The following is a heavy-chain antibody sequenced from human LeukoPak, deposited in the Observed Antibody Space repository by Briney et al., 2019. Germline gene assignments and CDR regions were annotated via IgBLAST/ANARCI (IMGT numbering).Heavy chain of an antibody. CDR2: IREDGSEK. Sequence: PGGSLRLSCAASGFILNSHWMSWVSQAPGKGLEWVANIREDGSEKYYVDSVKGRLTISRDNAKNPLFLQMNSLRADDTAVYYCARDSRYSRGVGDFDYWDQGTLVIVSS. J-gene: IGHJ4*01. CDR3: ARDSRYSRGVGDFDY. V-gene: IGHV3-7*03. D-gene: IGHD5-18*01. CDR1: GFILNSHW.